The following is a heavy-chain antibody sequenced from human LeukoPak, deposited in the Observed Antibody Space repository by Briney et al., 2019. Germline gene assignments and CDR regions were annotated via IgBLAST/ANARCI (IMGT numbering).Heavy chain of an antibody. J-gene: IGHJ4*02. Sequence: ASVKVSCKASGYTFTSYDINWVRQATGQGLEWMGWMNPNSGNTGYAQKFQGRVTMTRNTSISTAYMELSSLRSEDTAVYYCAGYYDFWSGYYTGAGINDYWGQGTLVTVSS. CDR2: MNPNSGNT. D-gene: IGHD3-3*01. CDR1: GYTFTSYD. V-gene: IGHV1-8*01. CDR3: AGYYDFWSGYYTGAGINDY.